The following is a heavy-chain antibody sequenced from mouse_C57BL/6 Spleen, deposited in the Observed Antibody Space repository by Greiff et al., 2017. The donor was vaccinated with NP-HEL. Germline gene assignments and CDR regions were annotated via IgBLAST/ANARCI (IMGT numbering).Heavy chain of an antibody. Sequence: VQLQQSGAELVRPGSSVKLSCKASGYTFTSYWMHWVKQRPIQGLEWIGNIDPSDSETHYNQKFKDKATLTVDKSSSTAYMQLSSLTSEDSAVYYCARRDWEYAMDYWGQGTSVTVSS. J-gene: IGHJ4*01. CDR1: GYTFTSYW. V-gene: IGHV1-52*01. CDR2: IDPSDSET. D-gene: IGHD4-1*01. CDR3: ARRDWEYAMDY.